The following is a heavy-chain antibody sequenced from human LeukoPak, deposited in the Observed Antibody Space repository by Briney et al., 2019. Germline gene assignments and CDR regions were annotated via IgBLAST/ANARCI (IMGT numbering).Heavy chain of an antibody. V-gene: IGHV3-53*01. D-gene: IGHD1-1*01. CDR1: GFSVTRNY. Sequence: GGSLRLSCAASGFSVTRNYVSWVRQAPGKGLEWVSLMYSGGGTSYADSVKGRFTISRDTSKNTLYLQMSSLRAEDTALYYCARYDNGKDYFDYWGQGTLVTVSS. J-gene: IGHJ4*02. CDR2: MYSGGGT. CDR3: ARYDNGKDYFDY.